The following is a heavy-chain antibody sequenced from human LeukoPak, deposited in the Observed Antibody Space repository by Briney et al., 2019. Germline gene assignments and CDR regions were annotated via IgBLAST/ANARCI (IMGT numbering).Heavy chain of an antibody. CDR2: FDPEDGET. D-gene: IGHD3-22*01. CDR1: GYTLTELS. J-gene: IGHJ4*02. V-gene: IGHV1-24*01. Sequence: ASVKVSCKVSGYTLTELSMHWVRQAPGKGLEWMGGFDPEDGETIYAQKFQGRVTMTEDTSTDTAYMELSSLRSEDTAVYYCATGGYYYDSSGYYDYWGQRTLVTVSS. CDR3: ATGGYYYDSSGYYDY.